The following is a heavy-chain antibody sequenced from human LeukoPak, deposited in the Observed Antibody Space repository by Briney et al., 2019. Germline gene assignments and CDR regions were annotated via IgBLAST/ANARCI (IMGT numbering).Heavy chain of an antibody. CDR2: IKQDGSEK. D-gene: IGHD1-14*01. J-gene: IGHJ4*02. Sequence: GGSLRLSCAASGLTFSTYWMSWVRQAPGKGLEWVANIKQDGSEKYYVDSVKGRFTISRDNAKNSLYLQMNSLRAEDTAVYYCARNQRRLDYWGQGTLVTVSS. CDR1: GLTFSTYW. CDR3: ARNQRRLDY. V-gene: IGHV3-7*01.